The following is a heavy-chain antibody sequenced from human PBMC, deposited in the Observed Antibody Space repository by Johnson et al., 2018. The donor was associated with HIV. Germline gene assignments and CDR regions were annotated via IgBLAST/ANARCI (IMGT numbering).Heavy chain of an antibody. CDR1: GFTFSVYG. J-gene: IGHJ3*02. CDR3: ARDPSTQDSRLTGDFGAFDI. V-gene: IGHV3-33*01. Sequence: QVQLVESGGGVVQPGGSLRLSCGASGFTFSVYGMHWVRQSPGKGLDWVAVIKYDGSETMYADSVKGRFSISRDNVKNSLYLQMDSLRVEDTAFYYCARDPSTQDSRLTGDFGAFDIWGQGTMVIVSS. D-gene: IGHD7-27*01. CDR2: IKYDGSET.